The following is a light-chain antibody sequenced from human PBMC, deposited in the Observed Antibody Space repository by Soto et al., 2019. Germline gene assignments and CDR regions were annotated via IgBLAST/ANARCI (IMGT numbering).Light chain of an antibody. CDR2: DVS. CDR1: SSDVGGYNY. Sequence: QSALTQPASASGSPGQSITISCTGTSSDVGGYNYVSWYQQHPGKAPKLMIYDVSNRPSGVSNRFSGSKSGNTASLTISGLQAEDEADYYCSSYTSSSTNVVFGGGTKLTVL. CDR3: SSYTSSSTNVV. V-gene: IGLV2-14*01. J-gene: IGLJ2*01.